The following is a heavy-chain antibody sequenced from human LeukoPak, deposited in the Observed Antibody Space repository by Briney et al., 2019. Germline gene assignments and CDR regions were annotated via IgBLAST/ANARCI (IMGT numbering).Heavy chain of an antibody. CDR2: IYSSGTT. CDR1: GASISSGDYY. J-gene: IGHJ2*01. CDR3: ARKPGGINWYFDL. Sequence: SQTLCLTCTVSGASISSGDYYWNWVRQPPGKGLEWIGNIYSSGTTYYNPSLKSRVTISVDTSKNQFSLKLSSVTAADTAVYYCARKPGGINWYFDLWGRGTLVTVSS. D-gene: IGHD1-14*01. V-gene: IGHV4-30-4*01.